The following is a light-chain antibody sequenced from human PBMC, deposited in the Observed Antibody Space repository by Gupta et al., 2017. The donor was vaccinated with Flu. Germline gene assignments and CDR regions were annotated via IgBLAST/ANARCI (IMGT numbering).Light chain of an antibody. CDR1: QGISSY. CDR3: QQYYSYPRT. V-gene: IGKV1-8*01. J-gene: IGKJ4*01. Sequence: AIRMTQSPSSFSASTGDRVTITCRASQGISSYLAWYQQKPGKAPKRLIYAASTLQSGVPSRCSGSGSGTDFTLTISCLQSEDFATYYCQQYYSYPRTFGGGTKVEIK. CDR2: AAS.